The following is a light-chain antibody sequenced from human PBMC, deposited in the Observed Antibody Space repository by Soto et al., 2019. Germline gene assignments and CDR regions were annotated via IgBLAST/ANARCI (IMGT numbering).Light chain of an antibody. CDR1: SSNIGSNY. CDR2: SNN. J-gene: IGLJ1*01. Sequence: QSVLTQPPSASGTPGQRVPISCSGSSSNIGSNYVYWYQQLPGTAPKLLIYSNNQRPSVVPDRFSGSKSGTSASLAISALRSEDEADYYCAAWDDSLSGYVFGTGTKVTVL. V-gene: IGLV1-47*02. CDR3: AAWDDSLSGYV.